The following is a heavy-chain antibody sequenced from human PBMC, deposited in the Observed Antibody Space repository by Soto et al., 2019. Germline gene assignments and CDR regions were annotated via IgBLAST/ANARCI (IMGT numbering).Heavy chain of an antibody. J-gene: IGHJ4*02. CDR1: GGSISSYY. V-gene: IGHV4-59*01. Sequence: SETLSLTCTVSGGSISSYYWSWIRQPPGKGLEWIGYIYYSGSTNYNPSLKSRVTISVDTSKNQFSLKLSSVTAADTAVYYCARDSSGYSGFDYWGQGTLVTVPQ. D-gene: IGHD3-22*01. CDR3: ARDSSGYSGFDY. CDR2: IYYSGST.